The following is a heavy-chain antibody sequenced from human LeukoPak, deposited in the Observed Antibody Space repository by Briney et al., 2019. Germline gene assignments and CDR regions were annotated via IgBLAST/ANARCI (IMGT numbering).Heavy chain of an antibody. V-gene: IGHV1-2*02. Sequence: ASVKVSCKASGYTFTDYYMHWVRQAPGQGLEWMGWINPNSGDSNYAQKFQDRVTMTRDTSISTAYMELSRLRSDDTAVYYCARDGVGGVYGDYGYFDLWGRGTLVTVSS. CDR2: INPNSGDS. J-gene: IGHJ2*01. CDR1: GYTFTDYY. D-gene: IGHD4-17*01. CDR3: ARDGVGGVYGDYGYFDL.